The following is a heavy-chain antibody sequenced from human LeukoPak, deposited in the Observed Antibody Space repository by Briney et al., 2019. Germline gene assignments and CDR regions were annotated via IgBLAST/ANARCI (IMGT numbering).Heavy chain of an antibody. CDR1: GFTFSSHG. D-gene: IGHD6-13*01. CDR2: IGYDGSNE. J-gene: IGHJ4*02. CDR3: VAYSSTWYSIDY. V-gene: IGHV3-30*02. Sequence: QSGGSLRLSCAASGFTFSSHGMHWVRQAPGKGLEWVAFIGYDGSNEDYAYSVKGRFTISRDNSRNTLYLQMNSLRAEDTAVYYCVAYSSTWYSIDYWGQGTLVTVSS.